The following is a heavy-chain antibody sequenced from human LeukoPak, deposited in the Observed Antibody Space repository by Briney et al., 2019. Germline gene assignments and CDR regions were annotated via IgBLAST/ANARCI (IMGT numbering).Heavy chain of an antibody. CDR1: GYTFTSYY. CDR3: ARGPGAAGYYYYGMDV. D-gene: IGHD6-13*01. J-gene: IGHJ6*02. Sequence: GASVKVSCKASGYTFTSYYMHWVRQAPGQGLEWMGIINPSGGSTSYAQKFQGRVTMTTDTSTSTAYMELRSLRSDDTAVYYCARGPGAAGYYYYGMDVWGQGTTVTVSS. V-gene: IGHV1-46*01. CDR2: INPSGGST.